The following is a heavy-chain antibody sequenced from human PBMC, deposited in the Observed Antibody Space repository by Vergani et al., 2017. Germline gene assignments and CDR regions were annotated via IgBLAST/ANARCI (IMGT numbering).Heavy chain of an antibody. CDR2: IYYSGST. Sequence: QVQLQESGSGLVKPSQTLSLTCTVSGGSISSGDYYWSWIRQPPGKGLEWIGYIYYSGSTYYNPSLKSRVTRSVDTSKNQFSLKLSSVTAADTAVYYCARLDCSSTSCYASRPDYYYYYMDVWGKGTTVTVSS. J-gene: IGHJ6*03. V-gene: IGHV4-30-4*08. CDR1: GGSISSGDYY. CDR3: ARLDCSSTSCYASRPDYYYYYMDV. D-gene: IGHD2-2*01.